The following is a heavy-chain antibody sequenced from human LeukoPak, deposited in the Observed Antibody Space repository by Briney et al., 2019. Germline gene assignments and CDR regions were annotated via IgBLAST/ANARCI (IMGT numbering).Heavy chain of an antibody. J-gene: IGHJ4*02. Sequence: ASVKLSCKASGYTFTGYYLQWVRQAPGQGLEWMGWINPNTGGTYLTQTFKGRVTISSDTSISTLYMELSRLRPDDTAVYYCARDKGGVVTSTNFDYWGQGTLVTVSS. V-gene: IGHV1-2*02. CDR3: ARDKGGVVTSTNFDY. CDR1: GYTFTGYY. CDR2: INPNTGGT. D-gene: IGHD2-21*02.